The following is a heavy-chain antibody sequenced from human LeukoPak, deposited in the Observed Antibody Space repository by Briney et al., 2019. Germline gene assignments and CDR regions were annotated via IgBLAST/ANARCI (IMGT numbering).Heavy chain of an antibody. V-gene: IGHV4-34*01. D-gene: IGHD5-12*01. CDR3: ARGYSGYDY. J-gene: IGHJ4*02. Sequence: PSETLALTCGVYGRSFRGYYWRWLRQPPRKGLEGIGETNHSGSTNYNPSLKSRGTISVDTSKNQFSLKLSSVTAADTAVYYCARGYSGYDYWGQGTLVTVSS. CDR2: TNHSGST. CDR1: GRSFRGYY.